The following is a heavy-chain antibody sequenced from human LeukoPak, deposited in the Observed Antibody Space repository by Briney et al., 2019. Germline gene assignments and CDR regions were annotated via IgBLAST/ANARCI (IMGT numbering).Heavy chain of an antibody. CDR2: ISTYNGDT. J-gene: IGHJ4*02. D-gene: IGHD3-16*01. Sequence: ASVKVSCKASGYTFTSYGTSWVRQAPGQGLEWMGWISTYNGDTNYAQKPQGRVTMTTDTSTSTAYMELRSLRSDDTAVYYCAREGLGELTLDYWGQGTLVTVSS. CDR1: GYTFTSYG. V-gene: IGHV1-18*01. CDR3: AREGLGELTLDY.